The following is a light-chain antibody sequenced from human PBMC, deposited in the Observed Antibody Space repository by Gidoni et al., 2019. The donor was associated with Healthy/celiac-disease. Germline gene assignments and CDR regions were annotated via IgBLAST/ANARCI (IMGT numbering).Light chain of an antibody. CDR2: GAS. Sequence: EIVMPQPPAPLSVSPGERATLPCRASQSVSSKLAWYQQKPGQAPRLLIYGASTRATVIPARCSGSASGAEFTLTISSLQSEDFAFYYSQHYNNWPSWTFXQXTKVDIK. J-gene: IGKJ1*01. CDR3: QHYNNWPSWT. V-gene: IGKV3-15*01. CDR1: QSVSSK.